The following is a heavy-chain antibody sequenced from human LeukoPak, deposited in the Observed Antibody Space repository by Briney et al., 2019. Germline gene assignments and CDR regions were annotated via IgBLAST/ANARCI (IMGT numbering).Heavy chain of an antibody. D-gene: IGHD6-13*01. J-gene: IGHJ6*03. CDR2: INQDGSEK. CDR1: GFICRSYW. Sequence: GGSLSLSCEGSGFICRSYWMTWVRQAPGKGLELVANINQDGSEKYYVDSVKGRFTISRDNAKKSLYLQMNSLRAVDTAVYYCARASTGYYMDVWGKGTTVTVS. CDR3: ARASTGYYMDV. V-gene: IGHV3-7*01.